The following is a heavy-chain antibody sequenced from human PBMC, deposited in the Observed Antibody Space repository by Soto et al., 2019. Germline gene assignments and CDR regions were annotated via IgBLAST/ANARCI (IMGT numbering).Heavy chain of an antibody. D-gene: IGHD1-1*01. CDR1: GGSISSYY. J-gene: IGHJ5*02. CDR3: ARGNWNDVRWFDP. CDR2: IYYSGST. Sequence: TSETLSLTCTVSGGSISSYYWSWIRQPPGKGLEWIGYIYYSGSTNYNPSLKSRVTISVDTSKNQFSLKLSSVTAADTAVYYCARGNWNDVRWFDPWGQGTLVTVSS. V-gene: IGHV4-59*01.